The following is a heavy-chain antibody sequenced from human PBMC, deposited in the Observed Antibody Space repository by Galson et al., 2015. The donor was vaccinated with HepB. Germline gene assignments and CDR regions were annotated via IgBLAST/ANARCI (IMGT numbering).Heavy chain of an antibody. CDR1: GFTFSSYA. D-gene: IGHD3-16*01. CDR3: AKHITAWSHFGY. Sequence: SLRLSCAASGFTFSSYALSWVRQAPGKGLEWVSTFSGIGATYYADSVKGRFTISRDNSKNTLYLQMSSLRVEDTAVYYCAKHITAWSHFGYWGQGTLVTVSS. CDR2: FSGIGAT. V-gene: IGHV3-23*01. J-gene: IGHJ4*02.